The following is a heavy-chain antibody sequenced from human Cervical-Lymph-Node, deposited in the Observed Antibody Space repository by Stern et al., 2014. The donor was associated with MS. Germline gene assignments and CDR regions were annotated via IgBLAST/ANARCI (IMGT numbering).Heavy chain of an antibody. V-gene: IGHV1-2*06. D-gene: IGHD2-15*01. CDR2: IDTNSGGA. J-gene: IGHJ6*02. Sequence: QVQLVQSGAEVKKPGASVKVSCKASGYSFTGYYIHWVRRAPGQGLEWMGRIDTNSGGANYAQRFQGGVTLTRDTSISTTYMELSSLRSDDTAIYYCARQYCSGGKCHSSAYNYNGMDVWGQGTTVTVSS. CDR3: ARQYCSGGKCHSSAYNYNGMDV. CDR1: GYSFTGYY.